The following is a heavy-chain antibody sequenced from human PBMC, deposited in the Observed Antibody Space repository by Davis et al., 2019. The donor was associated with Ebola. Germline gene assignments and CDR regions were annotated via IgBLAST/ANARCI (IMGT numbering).Heavy chain of an antibody. CDR2: ISAYNGNT. CDR3: ARDYYDSSGYGPSWYFDL. D-gene: IGHD3-22*01. Sequence: ASVKVSCKASGYTFTSYDINWVRQATGQGLEWMGWISAYNGNTNYAQKLQGRVTMTTDTSTSTAYMELRSLRSDDTAVYYCARDYYDSSGYGPSWYFDLWGRGTLVTVSS. CDR1: GYTFTSYD. J-gene: IGHJ2*01. V-gene: IGHV1-18*01.